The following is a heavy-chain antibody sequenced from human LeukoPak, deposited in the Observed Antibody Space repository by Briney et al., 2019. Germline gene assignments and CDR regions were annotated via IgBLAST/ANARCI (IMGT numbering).Heavy chain of an antibody. J-gene: IGHJ4*02. CDR1: GFSFRSYW. CDR2: INSDGRSA. CDR3: VRDVWGDRDGFFEY. V-gene: IGHV3-74*01. D-gene: IGHD2-21*01. Sequence: GGSLRLSCAASGFSFRSYWMHWVRQAPGKGLVWVSRINSDGRSASYAESVTGRFTMSRDNAKNTLYLQMNGLRAEDTAVYYCVRDVWGDRDGFFEYWGQGTLVTVSS.